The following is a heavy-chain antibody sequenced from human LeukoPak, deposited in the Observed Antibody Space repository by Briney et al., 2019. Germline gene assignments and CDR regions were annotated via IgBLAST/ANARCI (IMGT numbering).Heavy chain of an antibody. J-gene: IGHJ2*01. D-gene: IGHD6-13*01. CDR2: IYYSGST. CDR3: ARWRPYSSSWDPVGLNWYFDL. Sequence: SETLSLTCTVSGGSISSYYWSWIRQPPGKGLEWIGYIYYSGSTNYNPSLKSRVTISVDTSKNQFSLKLSSVTAADTAVYYCARWRPYSSSWDPVGLNWYFDLWGRGTLVTVSS. V-gene: IGHV4-59*01. CDR1: GGSISSYY.